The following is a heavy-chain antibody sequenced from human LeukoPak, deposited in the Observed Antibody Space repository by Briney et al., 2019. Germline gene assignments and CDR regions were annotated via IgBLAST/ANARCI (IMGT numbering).Heavy chain of an antibody. V-gene: IGHV3-66*01. J-gene: IGHJ4*02. CDR3: ARDPLYGGVDLDH. CDR1: GFTVSSND. CDR2: IHIGNST. Sequence: GGSLRLSCAASGFTVSSNDMSWVRQAPGKGLEWVSIIHIGNSTYYADSVKDRFTISRDNSKNTLYLQMNSLRAEDTAVYYCARDPLYGGVDLDHWGQGTLVTVSS. D-gene: IGHD4-23*01.